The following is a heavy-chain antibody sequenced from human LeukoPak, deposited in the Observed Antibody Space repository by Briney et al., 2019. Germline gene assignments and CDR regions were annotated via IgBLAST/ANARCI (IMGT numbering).Heavy chain of an antibody. V-gene: IGHV4-4*07. CDR1: GGSISSYY. J-gene: IGHJ6*03. CDR2: IYTSGST. Sequence: PSETLSLTCTVSGGSISSYYWSWIRQPAGKGLEWIGRIYTSGSTNYNPSLKSRVTMSVDTSKNQFSLKLSSVAAADTAVYYCARGDIVVVPAAKGPYYYYMDVWGKGTTVTVSS. D-gene: IGHD2-2*01. CDR3: ARGDIVVVPAAKGPYYYYMDV.